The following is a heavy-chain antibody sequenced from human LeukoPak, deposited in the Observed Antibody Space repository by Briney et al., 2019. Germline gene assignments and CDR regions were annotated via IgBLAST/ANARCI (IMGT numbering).Heavy chain of an antibody. CDR2: INQSGNT. CDR3: ARGPWDYVGVYDY. Sequence: SETLSLTCAVYGGRFRGYYWSWIRQPPGKGLEWIGEINQSGNTNYNPSLKGRVTISVNTSKSQFSLKLSSVTAADTAVYYCARGPWDYVGVYDYWGQGTLVTVSS. V-gene: IGHV4-34*01. CDR1: GGRFRGYY. J-gene: IGHJ4*01. D-gene: IGHD4-17*01.